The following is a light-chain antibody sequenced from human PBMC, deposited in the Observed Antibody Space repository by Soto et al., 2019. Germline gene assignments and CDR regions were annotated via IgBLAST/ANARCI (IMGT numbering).Light chain of an antibody. CDR2: YAS. V-gene: IGKV1-33*01. CDR1: QDIHKF. J-gene: IGKJ4*01. Sequence: DIQMTQSPSSLSASVGDRVTISCQASQDIHKFLTWFQVKPGKAPKTLIFYASTLQAGVPPRFSGSGSGTDFTLTISSLQPEDFASYYCHQYASSLTFGGGTKVEIK. CDR3: HQYASSLT.